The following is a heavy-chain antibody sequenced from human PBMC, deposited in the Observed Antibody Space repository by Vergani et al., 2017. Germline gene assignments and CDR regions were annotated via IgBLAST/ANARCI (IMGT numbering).Heavy chain of an antibody. CDR3: ASGKYYSDSTSHFRGRYFDV. V-gene: IGHV4-39*01. CDR1: GDSIISRSYY. Sequence: QMQLQESGPGLVKASETLSLTCTVSGDSIISRSYYWGWTRQPPGKGLEWIGRIYNSGNGDSSSSPKSRVTISADTSKNQFSLRLTSVTAADTAVYYCASGKYYSDSTSHFRGRYFDVWGRGTLVTVPS. CDR2: IYNSGNG. J-gene: IGHJ2*01. D-gene: IGHD3-16*01.